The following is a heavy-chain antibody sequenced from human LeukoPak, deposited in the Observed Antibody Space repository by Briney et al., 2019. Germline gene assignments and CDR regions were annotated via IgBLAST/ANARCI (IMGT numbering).Heavy chain of an antibody. V-gene: IGHV1-69*13. CDR1: GGTFSSYT. D-gene: IGHD3-10*01. CDR3: ARGNDGSGSPCNYFYYTDV. Sequence: GASVKVSCKASGGTFSSYTISWVRQAPGQGLEWMGGIIPIFGTANYAQKFQGRVTITADESTSTAYMELSSLRSEDKAVYYCARGNDGSGSPCNYFYYTDVWGKGTTVTISS. CDR2: IIPIFGTA. J-gene: IGHJ6*03.